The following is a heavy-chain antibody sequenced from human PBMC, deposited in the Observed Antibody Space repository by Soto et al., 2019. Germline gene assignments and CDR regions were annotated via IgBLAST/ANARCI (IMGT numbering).Heavy chain of an antibody. CDR3: ARSATRYYFDY. Sequence: PSETLSLTCTVSGGSISSSSYYWGWIRQPPGKGLEWIGSIYYSGNTNYNPSLKSRVTISVDTSKNQFSLKMSSVTAADTAVYYCARSATRYYFDYWGQGTLVTVSS. CDR1: GGSISSSSYY. CDR2: IYYSGNT. D-gene: IGHD1-1*01. J-gene: IGHJ4*02. V-gene: IGHV4-39*07.